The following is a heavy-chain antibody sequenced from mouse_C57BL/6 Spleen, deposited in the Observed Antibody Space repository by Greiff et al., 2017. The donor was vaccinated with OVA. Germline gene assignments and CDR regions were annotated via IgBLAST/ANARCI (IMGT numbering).Heavy chain of an antibody. CDR1: GYTFTDYY. CDR3: ARGDDYDGFAY. J-gene: IGHJ3*01. D-gene: IGHD2-4*01. V-gene: IGHV1-26*01. Sequence: VQLQQSGPELVKPGASVKISCKASGYTFTDYYMNWVKQSHGKSLEWIGDIIPNNGGTSSNQKFKGQATFTVDQSSSTAYMELRSLTSDDSAVDYCARGDDYDGFAYWGQGTLVTVSA. CDR2: IIPNNGGT.